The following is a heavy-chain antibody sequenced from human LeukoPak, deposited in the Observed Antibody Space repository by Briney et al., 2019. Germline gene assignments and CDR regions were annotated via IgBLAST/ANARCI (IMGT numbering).Heavy chain of an antibody. CDR3: ARVGIVGAVSDAFDI. CDR1: GYTFTSYY. V-gene: IGHV1-46*01. CDR2: INPSGGST. D-gene: IGHD1-26*01. J-gene: IGHJ3*02. Sequence: GASVKVSCKASGYTFTSYYMHWVRQAPGQGLEWMGIINPSGGSTSYAQKFQGRVTMTRDTSTSTVYMELSSLRAEDTAVYYCARVGIVGAVSDAFDIWGQGTMVAVSS.